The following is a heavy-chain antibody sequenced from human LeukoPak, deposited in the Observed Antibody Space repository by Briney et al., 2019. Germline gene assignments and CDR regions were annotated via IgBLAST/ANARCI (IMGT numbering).Heavy chain of an antibody. V-gene: IGHV1-8*03. CDR1: GYTFTSYD. D-gene: IGHD3-3*01. Sequence: ASVKVSCKASGYTFTSYDINWVRQATGQGLEWMGWMNPNSGNTGYAQKFQGRVTITRNTSISTACMELSSLRSEDTAVYCCARGVNYDFWSGYYTARQETFDYWGQGTLVTVSS. J-gene: IGHJ4*02. CDR2: MNPNSGNT. CDR3: ARGVNYDFWSGYYTARQETFDY.